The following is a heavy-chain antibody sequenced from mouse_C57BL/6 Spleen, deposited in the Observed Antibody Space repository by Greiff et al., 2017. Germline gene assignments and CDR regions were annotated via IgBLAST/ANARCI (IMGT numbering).Heavy chain of an antibody. CDR3: ARDLLHYFDY. V-gene: IGHV1-66*01. Sequence: VQRVESGPELVKPGASVKISCKASGYSFTSYYIHWVKQRPGQGLEWIGWIYPGSGNTKYNEKFKGKATLTADTSSSTAYMQRSSLTSEDAAVYYCARDLLHYFDYWGQGTTLTVSS. CDR2: IYPGSGNT. D-gene: IGHD2-1*01. J-gene: IGHJ2*01. CDR1: GYSFTSYY.